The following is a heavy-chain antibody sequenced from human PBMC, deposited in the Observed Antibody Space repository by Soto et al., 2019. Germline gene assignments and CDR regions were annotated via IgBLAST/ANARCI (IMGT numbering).Heavy chain of an antibody. Sequence: PSETLYLTCAVSVFSIGSGYYLGWIRQPPGQGLEWIGSIYHSGSAYHNPSLKSRVTISVDTSKNQFPLKLTSVTAADTAVYYCARGGKAAAGSYNWFDPWGQGTLVTVSS. CDR1: VFSIGSGYY. CDR3: ARGGKAAAGSYNWFDP. CDR2: IYHSGSA. J-gene: IGHJ5*02. V-gene: IGHV4-38-2*01. D-gene: IGHD6-13*01.